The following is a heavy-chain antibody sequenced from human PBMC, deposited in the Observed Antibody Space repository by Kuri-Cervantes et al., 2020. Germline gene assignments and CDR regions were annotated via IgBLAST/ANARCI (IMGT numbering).Heavy chain of an antibody. CDR1: GGTFSSYA. J-gene: IGHJ4*02. Sequence: ASVKVFCKASGGTFSSYAISWVRQAPGQGLEWMGWINPNSGGTNYAQKFQGWVTMTRDTSISTAHMELSRLRSDDTAVYYCAREILGDYFDYWGQGTLVTVSS. D-gene: IGHD2-8*02. CDR3: AREILGDYFDY. CDR2: INPNSGGT. V-gene: IGHV1-2*04.